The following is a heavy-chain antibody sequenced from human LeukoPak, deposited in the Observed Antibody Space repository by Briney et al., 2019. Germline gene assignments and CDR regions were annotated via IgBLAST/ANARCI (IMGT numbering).Heavy chain of an antibody. J-gene: IGHJ4*02. V-gene: IGHV4-34*01. CDR1: GGSFSGYY. D-gene: IGHD6-6*01. CDR3: ARVGPIAARRDHYYFDY. Sequence: SETLSLTCAVYGGSFSGYYWSWIRQPPGKGLEWIGEINHSGSTNYNPSLKSRVTISVDTSKNQFSLKLSSVTAADTAVYYCARVGPIAARRDHYYFDYWGQGTLVTVSS. CDR2: INHSGST.